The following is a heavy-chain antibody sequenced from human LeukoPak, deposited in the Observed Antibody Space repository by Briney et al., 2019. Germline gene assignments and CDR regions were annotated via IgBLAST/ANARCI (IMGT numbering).Heavy chain of an antibody. V-gene: IGHV1-69*10. J-gene: IGHJ4*02. CDR2: IYPILDKA. CDR1: GGTFSSYT. CDR3: ASGPIAATPYYYDY. Sequence: ASVKVSCKASGGTFSSYTFSWVRQAPGQELEWMGGIYPILDKANYAQKFQGRVTITADESTSTAYMEVSSLRSEDTAVYYCASGPIAATPYYYDYWGQGTLVTVSS. D-gene: IGHD2-15*01.